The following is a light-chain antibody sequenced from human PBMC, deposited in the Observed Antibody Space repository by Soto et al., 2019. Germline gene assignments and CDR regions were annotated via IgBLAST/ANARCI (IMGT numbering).Light chain of an antibody. CDR2: DAS. J-gene: IGKJ4*01. V-gene: IGKV1-5*01. CDR3: QQSYSTPLT. CDR1: QSISNY. Sequence: IQMTQSPSTLSASVEDRVTITCRASQSISNYLAWYQQKPGKAPKLLIFDASSLESGVPSRFSGSGSGTEFTLTIASLQPDDFATYYCQQSYSTPLTFGGGTKVDIK.